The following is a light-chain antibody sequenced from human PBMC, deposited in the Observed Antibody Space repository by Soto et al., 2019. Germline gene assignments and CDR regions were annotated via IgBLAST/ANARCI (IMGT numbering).Light chain of an antibody. CDR3: QQSIDWPLT. CDR2: HTS. V-gene: IGKV3-11*01. CDR1: QSVRSD. Sequence: EIVLTQSPGTLSLSPGERATLSCRASQSVRSDVGWYQQKPGQAPRLLIYHTSNRATGIPARFSGSGSGTDFTLTISSLEPEDFAVYYCQQSIDWPLTFGLGTKVEVK. J-gene: IGKJ1*01.